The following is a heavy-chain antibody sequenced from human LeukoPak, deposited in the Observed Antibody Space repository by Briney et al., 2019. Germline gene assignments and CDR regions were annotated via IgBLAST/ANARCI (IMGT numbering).Heavy chain of an antibody. J-gene: IGHJ5*02. Sequence: PGGSLRLSCAASGFTFSNAWMSWVRQAPGKGLEWVGRIKSKTDGGTTDYAAPVKGRFTISRDDSKNTLYLQMNSLKTEDTAVYYCTTDISGGGITIFGVVIAKNWFDPWGQGTLVTVSS. CDR1: GFTFSNAW. CDR2: IKSKTDGGTT. D-gene: IGHD3-3*01. V-gene: IGHV3-15*01. CDR3: TTDISGGGITIFGVVIAKNWFDP.